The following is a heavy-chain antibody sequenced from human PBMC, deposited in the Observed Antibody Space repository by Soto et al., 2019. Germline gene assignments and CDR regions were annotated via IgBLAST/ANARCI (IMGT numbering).Heavy chain of an antibody. V-gene: IGHV3-48*02. J-gene: IGHJ4*02. CDR1: GFAFSTYS. Sequence: GGSLRLSCVASGFAFSTYSMNWVRQAPGKGLEWIAYIDSSSRGDAVIHYADSVKGRFTISRDDAKNSLYLQMNSLRDEDTAVYFCARVSVPGTIDEIFDYWCQTTLVTVSS. CDR3: ARVSVPGTIDEIFDY. D-gene: IGHD3-9*01. CDR2: IDSSSRGDAVI.